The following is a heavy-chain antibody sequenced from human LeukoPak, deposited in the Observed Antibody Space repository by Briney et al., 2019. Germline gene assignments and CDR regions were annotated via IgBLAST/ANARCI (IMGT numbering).Heavy chain of an antibody. CDR3: AREEDTTLDY. D-gene: IGHD2-15*01. V-gene: IGHV3-33*01. J-gene: IGHJ4*02. CDR1: GFTFSNYG. CDR2: IWYDGSNK. Sequence: PGRSLRLSCAASGFTFSNYGMHWVRQAPGKGPEWVALIWYDGSNKYYGDSVKGRFTISRDNSKNTVYLQMNSLRAEDTAVYYCAREEDTTLDYWGQGTLVTVSS.